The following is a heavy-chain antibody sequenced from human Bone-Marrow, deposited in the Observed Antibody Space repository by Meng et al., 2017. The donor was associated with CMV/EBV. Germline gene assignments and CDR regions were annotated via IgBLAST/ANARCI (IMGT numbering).Heavy chain of an antibody. CDR3: AKRNGAADGTTDY. CDR1: GFTFSSYA. J-gene: IGHJ4*02. D-gene: IGHD6-13*01. V-gene: IGHV3-23*03. Sequence: GESLKISCVASGFTFSSYAMSWARQAPGKGLEWVSLIYSGGSDTYYADSVKGRFTISRDNSQNTLYLQMNSLRAEDTALYYCAKRNGAADGTTDYWGQGTLVTVPS. CDR2: IYSGGSDT.